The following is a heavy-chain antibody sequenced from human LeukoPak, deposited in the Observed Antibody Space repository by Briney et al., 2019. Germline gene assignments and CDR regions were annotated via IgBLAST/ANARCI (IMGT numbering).Heavy chain of an antibody. CDR3: ARVVSGYDSNWFDP. CDR2: IYYSGST. J-gene: IGHJ5*02. V-gene: IGHV4-30-4*01. D-gene: IGHD5-12*01. Sequence: PSETLSLTCTVSGGSNSSGDYYWSWIRQPPGKGLEWIGYIYYSGSTYYNPSLKSRVTISVDTSKNQFSLKLSSVTAADTAVYYCARVVSGYDSNWFDPWGQGTLVTVSS. CDR1: GGSNSSGDYY.